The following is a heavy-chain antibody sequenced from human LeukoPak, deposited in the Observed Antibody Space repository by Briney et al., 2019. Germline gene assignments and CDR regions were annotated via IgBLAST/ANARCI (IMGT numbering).Heavy chain of an antibody. D-gene: IGHD3-10*02. CDR1: GFTFGDYA. Sequence: GGSLRLSCTASGFTFGDYALSWVRQAPGKGLEWVANIKQDGSEKYYVDSVKGRFTISRDNAKNSLYLQMNSLRAEDTAVYYCARDRGLTTFAAFDIWGQGTMVTVSS. V-gene: IGHV3-7*01. J-gene: IGHJ3*02. CDR3: ARDRGLTTFAAFDI. CDR2: IKQDGSEK.